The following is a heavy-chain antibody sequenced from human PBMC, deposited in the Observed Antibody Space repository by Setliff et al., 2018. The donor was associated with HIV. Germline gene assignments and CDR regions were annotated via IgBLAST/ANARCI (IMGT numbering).Heavy chain of an antibody. Sequence: SETLSLTCTVSGPSINIRYWSWIRQSPGKGFEWIGCIYSTGSTNYNPSLQSRVTISMVASRNQFSLKVTSVTAADTAVYYCAKGAGFYGDYTFDHWGQGRQVTVSS. CDR2: IYSTGST. J-gene: IGHJ4*02. V-gene: IGHV4-59*11. CDR1: GPSINIRY. D-gene: IGHD4-17*01. CDR3: AKGAGFYGDYTFDH.